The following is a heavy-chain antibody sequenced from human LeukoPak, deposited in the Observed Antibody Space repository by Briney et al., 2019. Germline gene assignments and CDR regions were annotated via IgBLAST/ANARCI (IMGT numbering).Heavy chain of an antibody. CDR3: IAHFPYFYGFDV. Sequence: GGSLRLSCARSGFTIGTAWMSWVRQAPGKGLEWLGHIKSEGEGATTDYAAPAKGRFAISRDDSKNMIYLQMSSLKMDDTAIYYCIAHFPYFYGFDVWGEGTTVTVSS. CDR1: GFTIGTAW. D-gene: IGHD3-3*02. V-gene: IGHV3-15*01. J-gene: IGHJ6*04. CDR2: IKSEGEGATT.